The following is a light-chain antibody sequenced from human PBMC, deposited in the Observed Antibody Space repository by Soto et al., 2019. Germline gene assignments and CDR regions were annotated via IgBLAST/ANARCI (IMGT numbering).Light chain of an antibody. J-gene: IGKJ1*01. CDR2: KAS. V-gene: IGKV1-5*03. Sequence: DIQMTQSPSTLSASVGDRVTITCRASQSISSWLVWYQQKPGKAPKLLIYKASSLESGVPSRFSGSGSGTEFTLTISSLQPDDVATYYCQQYNSYSWTFGQGTKVEIK. CDR1: QSISSW. CDR3: QQYNSYSWT.